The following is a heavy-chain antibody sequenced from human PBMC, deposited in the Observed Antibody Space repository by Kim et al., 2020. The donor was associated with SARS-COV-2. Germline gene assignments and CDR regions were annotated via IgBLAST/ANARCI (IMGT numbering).Heavy chain of an antibody. J-gene: IGHJ6*02. CDR3: AKGEVDTATGWGYYYYGMDV. V-gene: IGHV3-30*18. CDR1: GFTFSSYG. Sequence: GGSLRLSCAASGFTFSSYGMHWVRQAPGKGLEWVAVISYDGSNKYYADSVKGRFTISRDNSKNTLYLQMNSLRAEDTAVYYCAKGEVDTATGWGYYYYGMDVWGQGTTVTVSS. CDR2: ISYDGSNK. D-gene: IGHD5-18*01.